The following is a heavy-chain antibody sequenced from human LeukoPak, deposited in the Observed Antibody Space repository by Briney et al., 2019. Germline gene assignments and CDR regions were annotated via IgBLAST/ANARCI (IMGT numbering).Heavy chain of an antibody. Sequence: GGSLRLSCAASGFTFSTYTMNWVRQAPGKGLEWVSYISSSNSTVYYADSVKGRFTISRDNAKNSLYLQMNSLRAEDTAVYFCARAFLVGYYTYHRRGFDYWGQGTLVTVSS. V-gene: IGHV3-48*04. CDR1: GFTFSTYT. D-gene: IGHD3-9*01. CDR3: ARAFLVGYYTYHRRGFDY. J-gene: IGHJ4*02. CDR2: ISSSNSTV.